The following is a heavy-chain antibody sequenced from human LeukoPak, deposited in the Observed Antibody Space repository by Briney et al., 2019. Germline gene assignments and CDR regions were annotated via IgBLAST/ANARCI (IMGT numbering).Heavy chain of an antibody. J-gene: IGHJ3*02. V-gene: IGHV4-34*01. CDR2: IYYSGST. D-gene: IGHD3-22*01. CDR1: GGSFSGYY. Sequence: PSETLSLTCAVYGGSFSGYYWSWIRQPPGKGLEWIGSIYYSGSTYYNPSLKSRVTISVDTSKNQFSLKLSSVTAADTAVYYCARVPLITMIVPGAFDIWGQGTMVTVSS. CDR3: ARVPLITMIVPGAFDI.